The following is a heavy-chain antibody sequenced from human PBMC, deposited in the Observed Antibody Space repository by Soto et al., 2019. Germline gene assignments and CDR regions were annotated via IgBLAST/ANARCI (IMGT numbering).Heavy chain of an antibody. Sequence: QVQLVQSGAEVKKPGASVKVSCKASGYTFTCYGISWVRQAPGQGLEWMGWISAYNGNTNYAQKLQGRVTITTDTSTSTAYMELRSLRFDDTAVYYRARDPRYYDFWSGYSRVYYYYGMDVWGQGTTVTVSS. CDR3: ARDPRYYDFWSGYSRVYYYYGMDV. CDR2: ISAYNGNT. V-gene: IGHV1-18*04. CDR1: GYTFTCYG. J-gene: IGHJ6*02. D-gene: IGHD3-3*01.